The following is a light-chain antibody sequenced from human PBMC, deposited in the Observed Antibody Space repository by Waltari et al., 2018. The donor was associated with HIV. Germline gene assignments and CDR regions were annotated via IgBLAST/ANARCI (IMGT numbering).Light chain of an antibody. CDR2: GSF. V-gene: IGLV1-44*01. CDR1: YYNIGSNT. J-gene: IGLJ1*01. CDR3: AAWDDSLHGYV. Sequence: QSVLTQPPSASGTPGQRVTIPCSGNYYNIGSNTVNWDQQLPGTAPKLLIFGSFQRHSWVPARFSGSKSGTSASLAISGLHSEDEGDYYCAAWDDSLHGYVFATGTKVTVL.